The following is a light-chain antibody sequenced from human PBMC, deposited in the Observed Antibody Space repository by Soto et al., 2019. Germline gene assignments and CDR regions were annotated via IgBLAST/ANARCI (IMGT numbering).Light chain of an antibody. CDR3: QQYGGSPRT. J-gene: IGKJ2*01. Sequence: EIVLTQSPGTLSLSPGERATLSCRASQSVSSSYLAWYQQKPGQAPRLLIYGASSRATGIPDRFSGSGSGTDFTLTISRLEPEDFAVYYCQQYGGSPRTFGQGTKLEIK. CDR1: QSVSSSY. CDR2: GAS. V-gene: IGKV3-20*01.